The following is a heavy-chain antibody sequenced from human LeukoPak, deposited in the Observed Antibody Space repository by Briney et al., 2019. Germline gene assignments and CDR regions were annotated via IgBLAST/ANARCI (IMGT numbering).Heavy chain of an antibody. D-gene: IGHD3-10*01. CDR1: GYTFTSYY. V-gene: IGHV1-46*01. J-gene: IGHJ6*03. CDR2: INPSGGST. CDR3: ARSRFPYYRLSRTDYYYMDV. Sequence: ASVKVSCKASGYTFTSYYMHWVRQAPGQGLEWMGIINPSGGSTSYAQKFQGRVTMTRDMSTSTVYMELSSLRSEDTAVYYCARSRFPYYRLSRTDYYYMDVWAKGTTVTVSS.